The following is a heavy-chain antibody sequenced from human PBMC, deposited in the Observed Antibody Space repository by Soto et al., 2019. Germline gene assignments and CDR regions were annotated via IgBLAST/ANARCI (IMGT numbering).Heavy chain of an antibody. Sequence: ASETLSLTCTVSGGSISSYYWTWIRQPPGKGLEWIGYIYYSGSTNYNPSLKSRVTISVDTSKNQFSLKLSSVTAADTAVYYCARGDQNFDYWGQGTLVTVSS. J-gene: IGHJ4*02. CDR3: ARGDQNFDY. V-gene: IGHV4-59*01. CDR1: GGSISSYY. CDR2: IYYSGST.